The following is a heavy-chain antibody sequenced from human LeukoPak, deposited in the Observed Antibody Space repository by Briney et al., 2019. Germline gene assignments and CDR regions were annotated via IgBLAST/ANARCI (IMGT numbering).Heavy chain of an antibody. D-gene: IGHD6-13*01. J-gene: IGHJ1*01. CDR3: ARDPIAAAGTAEYFQH. V-gene: IGHV4-39*07. Sequence: SETLSLTCTVSGGSISSSSYYWGWIRQPPGKGLEWIGSIYYSGSTYYNPSLKSRVTISVDTSKNQFSLKLSSVTAADTAVYYCARDPIAAAGTAEYFQHWGQGTLVTVSS. CDR2: IYYSGST. CDR1: GGSISSSSYY.